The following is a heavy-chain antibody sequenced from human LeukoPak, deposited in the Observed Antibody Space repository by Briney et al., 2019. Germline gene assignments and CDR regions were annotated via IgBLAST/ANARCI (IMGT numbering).Heavy chain of an antibody. CDR2: INPNSGGT. D-gene: IGHD5-24*01. V-gene: IGHV1-2*02. CDR1: GYTFTGYY. CDR3: ARFEVATSFDY. J-gene: IGHJ4*02. Sequence: GESLKISCKASGYTFTGYYMHWVRQAPGQGLEWMGWINPNSGGTNYAQKFQGRVTMTRDTSISTAYMELSRLRSDDTAVYYCARFEVATSFDYWGQGTLVTVSS.